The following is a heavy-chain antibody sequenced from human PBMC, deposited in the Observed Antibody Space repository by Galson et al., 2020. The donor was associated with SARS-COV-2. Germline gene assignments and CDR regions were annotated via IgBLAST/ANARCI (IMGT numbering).Heavy chain of an antibody. D-gene: IGHD3-16*02. Sequence: SETLSLTCTVSGDSLTSQYWSWIRQPPGKGLEWIGNIHYSGRTDYNPALMPRVTISVDTSEKRFSLKVTSVNAADTAMYYCARQFSENLQGLSSLNAFDMWGQGTMVTVSS. CDR2: IHYSGRT. V-gene: IGHV4-59*08. J-gene: IGHJ3*02. CDR3: ARQFSENLQGLSSLNAFDM. CDR1: GDSLTSQY.